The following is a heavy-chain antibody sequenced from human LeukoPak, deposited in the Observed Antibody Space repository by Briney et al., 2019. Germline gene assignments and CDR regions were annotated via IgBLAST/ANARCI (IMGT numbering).Heavy chain of an antibody. D-gene: IGHD3-22*01. V-gene: IGHV1-18*01. Sequence: ASVKVSCKASGYTFTSYGISWVRQAPGQGLEWMGWISAYSGNTNYAQKLQGRVTMTTDTSTSTAYMELRSLRSDDTAVYYCARPYYDSSAPPYDYWGQGTLVTVSS. J-gene: IGHJ4*02. CDR3: ARPYYDSSAPPYDY. CDR2: ISAYSGNT. CDR1: GYTFTSYG.